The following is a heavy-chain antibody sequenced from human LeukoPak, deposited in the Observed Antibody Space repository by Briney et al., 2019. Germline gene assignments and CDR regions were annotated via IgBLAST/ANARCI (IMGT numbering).Heavy chain of an antibody. V-gene: IGHV1-18*04. J-gene: IGHJ6*03. D-gene: IGHD1-1*01. CDR1: GYTFTGYY. Sequence: ASVKVSCKASGYTFTGYYMHWVRQAPGQGLEWMGWISAYNGNTNYAQKLQGRVTMTTDTSTSTAYMELRSLRSDDTAVYYCAKEGAGTIPLPSAGMDVRGKGTTVTVSS. CDR2: ISAYNGNT. CDR3: AKEGAGTIPLPSAGMDV.